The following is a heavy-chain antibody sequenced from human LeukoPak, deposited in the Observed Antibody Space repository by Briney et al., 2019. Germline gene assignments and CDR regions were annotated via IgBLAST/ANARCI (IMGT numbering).Heavy chain of an antibody. V-gene: IGHV1-3*01. CDR1: GYSFRSYG. CDR2: INPTNEKT. J-gene: IGHJ2*01. Sequence: GAPVKVSCKASGYSFRSYGMHWVRQAPGQRLEWMGWINPTNEKTKYSEKFQGRVTISRDTGASTVYMELSSLRSEDTAVYYCARDHRTESDGYYFVNELWYFDLWGRGTLVTVSS. D-gene: IGHD3-22*01. CDR3: ARDHRTESDGYYFVNELWYFDL.